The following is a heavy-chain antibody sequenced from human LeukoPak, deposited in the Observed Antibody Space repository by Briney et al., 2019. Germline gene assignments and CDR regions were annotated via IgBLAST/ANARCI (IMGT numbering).Heavy chain of an antibody. J-gene: IGHJ4*02. CDR1: GYTFTGYY. D-gene: IGHD3-10*01. Sequence: ASVKVSCKASGYTFTGYYMHWVRQAPGQGLEWMGWINPNSGGTNYAQKFQGRVTMTRDTSISTAYVELSRLRSDDTAVYYCARGGDSYGSGSFHLGFYYFDYWGQGTLVTVSS. CDR3: ARGGDSYGSGSFHLGFYYFDY. CDR2: INPNSGGT. V-gene: IGHV1-2*02.